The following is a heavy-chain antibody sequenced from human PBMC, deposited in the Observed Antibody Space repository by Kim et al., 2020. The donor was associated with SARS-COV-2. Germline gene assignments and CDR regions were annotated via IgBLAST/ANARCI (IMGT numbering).Heavy chain of an antibody. V-gene: IGHV4-59*01. CDR1: GGSISSYY. J-gene: IGHJ5*02. CDR2: IYYSGST. CDR3: ARAYSGSYWFDP. Sequence: SETLSLTCTVSGGSISSYYWSWIRQPPGKGLEWIGYIYYSGSTNYNPSLKSRVTISVDTSKNQFSLKLSSVTAADTAVYYCARAYSGSYWFDPWGQGTLVTVSP. D-gene: IGHD3-10*01.